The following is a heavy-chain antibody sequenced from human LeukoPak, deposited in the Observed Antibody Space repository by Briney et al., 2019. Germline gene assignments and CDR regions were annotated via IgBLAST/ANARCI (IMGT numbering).Heavy chain of an antibody. CDR3: AKRGTAKSFDI. V-gene: IGHV5-51*01. Sequence: GESLKISCKGSGYSFTSYWIVWVRQMPGKGLECMGIIYPGDSETKYSPSFQGQVTISVDKSISTAYLQWNSLKASDTAMYYCAKRGTAKSFDIWGQGTMVTVSS. CDR2: IYPGDSET. J-gene: IGHJ3*02. CDR1: GYSFTSYW. D-gene: IGHD5-18*01.